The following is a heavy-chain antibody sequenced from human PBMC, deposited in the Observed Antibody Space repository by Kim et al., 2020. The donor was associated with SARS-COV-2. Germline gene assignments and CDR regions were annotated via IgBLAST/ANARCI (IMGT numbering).Heavy chain of an antibody. J-gene: IGHJ4*02. CDR1: GFTFSSYG. Sequence: GGSLRLSCAASGFTFSSYGMHWVRQAPGKGLEWVAVISYDGSNKYYADSVKGRFTISRDNSKNTLYLQMNSLRAEDTAVYYCAKLTVGATREDYWGQGTLVTVSS. CDR3: AKLTVGATREDY. CDR2: ISYDGSNK. D-gene: IGHD1-26*01. V-gene: IGHV3-30*18.